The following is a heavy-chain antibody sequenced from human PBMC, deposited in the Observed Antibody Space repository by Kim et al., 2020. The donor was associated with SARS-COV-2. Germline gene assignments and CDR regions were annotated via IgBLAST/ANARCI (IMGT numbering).Heavy chain of an antibody. V-gene: IGHV1-69*04. J-gene: IGHJ3*02. CDR2: IIPILGIA. D-gene: IGHD3-22*01. Sequence: SVKVSCKASGGTFSSYAISWVRQAPGQGLEWMGRIIPILGIANYAQKFQGRVTITADKSTSTAYMELSSLRSEDTAVYYCAGVDYYDSSVDAFDIWGQGTMVTVSS. CDR1: GGTFSSYA. CDR3: AGVDYYDSSVDAFDI.